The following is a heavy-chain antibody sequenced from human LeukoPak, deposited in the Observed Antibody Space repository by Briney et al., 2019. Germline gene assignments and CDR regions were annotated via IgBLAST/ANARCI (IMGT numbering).Heavy chain of an antibody. D-gene: IGHD5-18*01. CDR3: ATEQYGREQGGYSYGCPTRT. J-gene: IGHJ5*02. CDR2: IYHSGGT. V-gene: IGHV4-38-2*01. Sequence: SETLSLTCAVSGYSISSGYYWGWIRQPPGKGLEWIGSIYHSGGTYYNPSLQSRVTISVDTSKKQFSLKLSSVTAADTAVYYCATEQYGREQGGYSYGCPTRTWGQGTLVTVSS. CDR1: GYSISSGYY.